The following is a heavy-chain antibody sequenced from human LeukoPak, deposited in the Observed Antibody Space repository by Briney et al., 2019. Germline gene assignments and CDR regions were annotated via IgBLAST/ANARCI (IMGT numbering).Heavy chain of an antibody. CDR1: GFTFSSYG. V-gene: IGHV3-30*03. CDR2: ISYDGSNK. J-gene: IGHJ4*02. D-gene: IGHD6-19*01. Sequence: GGSLRLSCAASGFTFSSYGMHWVRQAPGKGLEWVAVISYDGSNKYYADSVKGRFTISRDNSKNTLYLQMNSLRAEDTAVYYCARDTVAGTLNVFDYWGQGTLVTVSS. CDR3: ARDTVAGTLNVFDY.